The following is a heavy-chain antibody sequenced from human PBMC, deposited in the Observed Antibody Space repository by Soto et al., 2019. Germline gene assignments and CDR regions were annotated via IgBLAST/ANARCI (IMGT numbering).Heavy chain of an antibody. J-gene: IGHJ5*02. D-gene: IGHD1-1*01. CDR1: GYPFTSYD. Sequence: ASVKVSCKASGYPFTSYDINWVRQATGQGLEWMGWMNSNSGNTGYAQKFQGRVTMTRNTSISTAYMELSSLRSEDTAVYYCARDPTGTNWFDPWGQGTLVTVSS. CDR3: ARDPTGTNWFDP. CDR2: MNSNSGNT. V-gene: IGHV1-8*01.